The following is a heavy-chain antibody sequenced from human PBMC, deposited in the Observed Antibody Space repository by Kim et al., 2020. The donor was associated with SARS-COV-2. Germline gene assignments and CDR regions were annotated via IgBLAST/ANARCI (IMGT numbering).Heavy chain of an antibody. V-gene: IGHV3-74*01. D-gene: IGHD2-2*01. CDR2: GSTT. CDR3: ATSRTFDY. Sequence: GSTTRYADAVNGRFTISRDNAKNTLYLQMNSLRAEDTAVYYCATSRTFDYWGQGTLVTVSS. J-gene: IGHJ4*02.